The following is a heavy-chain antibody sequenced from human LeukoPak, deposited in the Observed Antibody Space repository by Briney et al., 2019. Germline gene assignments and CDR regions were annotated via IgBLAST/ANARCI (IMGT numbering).Heavy chain of an antibody. V-gene: IGHV4-39*01. J-gene: IGHJ4*02. D-gene: IGHD3-22*01. CDR3: ARHKRAYYYDSSGYPDY. CDR1: GGSLSSSSYS. Sequence: SETLSLTCTVSGGSLSSSSYSWGWICQPPGKGLEWIGSIYYSGNTYYNPSLKSRVTISVDTSKNQFSLKLTSVTAADTAVYYCARHKRAYYYDSSGYPDYWGQGTLVTVSS. CDR2: IYYSGNT.